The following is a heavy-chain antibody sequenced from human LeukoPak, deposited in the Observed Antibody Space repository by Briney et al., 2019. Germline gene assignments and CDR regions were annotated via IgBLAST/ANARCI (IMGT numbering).Heavy chain of an antibody. CDR3: ARDRYGDGFAHLDY. Sequence: ASAKVSCKASGYTFTSYAIHWVRQAPGQGLEWMGWITPSGGTNYPQKFQGRVAITWDTSITTAYMDLSRLTSDDTAVYYCARDRYGDGFAHLDYWGQGALVTVSS. CDR1: GYTFTSYA. D-gene: IGHD5-24*01. CDR2: ITPSGGT. V-gene: IGHV1-2*02. J-gene: IGHJ4*02.